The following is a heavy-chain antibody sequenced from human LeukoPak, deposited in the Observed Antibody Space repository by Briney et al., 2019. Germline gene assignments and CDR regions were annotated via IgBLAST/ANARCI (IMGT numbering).Heavy chain of an antibody. V-gene: IGHV3-43*01. CDR2: INRRGHT. D-gene: IGHD2-21*02. Sequence: GGSLRLSCAASGFTFDRFTIHWVRQTPGKGLEWVSLINRRGHTFYAASVKGRFTISRDNSRNSVFLQMNSLRPEDTALYHCAKEVDCPSDCLFFHSWGQGTLVTVPS. CDR3: AKEVDCPSDCLFFHS. J-gene: IGHJ4*02. CDR1: GFTFDRFT.